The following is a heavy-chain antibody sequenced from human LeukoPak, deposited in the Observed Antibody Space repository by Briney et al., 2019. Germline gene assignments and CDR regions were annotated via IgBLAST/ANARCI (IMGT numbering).Heavy chain of an antibody. J-gene: IGHJ4*02. CDR3: ARAGDYYDSSGYYYYFDY. CDR1: GFTFSSYS. D-gene: IGHD3-22*01. Sequence: GGYLRLSCAASGFTFSSYSMNWVRQAPGKGLEWVSSISSSSSYIYCADSVKGRFTISRDNAKNPLYLQMNSLRAEDTAVYYCARAGDYYDSSGYYYYFDYWGQGTLVTVSS. CDR2: ISSSSSYI. V-gene: IGHV3-21*01.